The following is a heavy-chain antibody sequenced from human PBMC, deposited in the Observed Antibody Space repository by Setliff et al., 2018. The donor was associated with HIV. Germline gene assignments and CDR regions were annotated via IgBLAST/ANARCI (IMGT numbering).Heavy chain of an antibody. D-gene: IGHD3-16*01. Sequence: PGGSLRLSCAASGFIFTLSSSHMTWVRQAPGKGLEWVSFIYSDGRTHYADSVKGLFSLSRDNSKNMMYLQMNGLRPEDTAVYYCAKGVKWLDPWGQGTLVTVSS. V-gene: IGHV3-53*01. CDR2: IYSDGRT. J-gene: IGHJ5*02. CDR1: GFIFTLSSSH. CDR3: AKGVKWLDP.